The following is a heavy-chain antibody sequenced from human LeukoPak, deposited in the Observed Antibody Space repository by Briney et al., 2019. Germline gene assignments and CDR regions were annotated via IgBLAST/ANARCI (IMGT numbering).Heavy chain of an antibody. V-gene: IGHV1-2*02. D-gene: IGHD6-6*01. Sequence: ASVRVSCKASGYTFTAYYMHWVRQAPGQGLESMGWINPNSGGSNYAQKFQGRVTMTRDTSITTAYMELTRLTSDDTAMYYCARNLEYSSSSGAFDIWGQGTMVTVSS. CDR2: INPNSGGS. J-gene: IGHJ3*02. CDR3: ARNLEYSSSSGAFDI. CDR1: GYTFTAYY.